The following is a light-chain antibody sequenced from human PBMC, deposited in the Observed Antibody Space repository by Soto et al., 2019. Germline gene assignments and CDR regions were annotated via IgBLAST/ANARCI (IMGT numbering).Light chain of an antibody. J-gene: IGKJ1*01. CDR3: QQYNNWPFGT. CDR1: QSVSSN. V-gene: IGKV3-15*01. CDR2: GAS. Sequence: EIVMTQSPATLSVSPGERATLSCRVSQSVSSNLAWYQQKPGQAPRLLIYGASTRATGIPARFSGSGSGTEFTLTISSLQSEDFAVYYCQQYNNWPFGTFGQGTKVEIK.